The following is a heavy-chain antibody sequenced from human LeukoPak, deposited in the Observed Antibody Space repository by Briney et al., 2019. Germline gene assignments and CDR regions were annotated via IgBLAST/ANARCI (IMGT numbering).Heavy chain of an antibody. D-gene: IGHD6-13*01. CDR1: GYTFTSYG. CDR2: ISAYNGNT. V-gene: IGHV1-18*01. CDR3: ASQSLVAAAGTDPGYYYYYMDV. Sequence: ASVKVSCKASGYTFTSYGISWVRQAPGQGLEWMGWISAYNGNTNYAQKLQGRVTMTTDTSTSTAYMELRSLRSDDTAVYYCASQSLVAAAGTDPGYYYYYMDVWGKGTTVTISS. J-gene: IGHJ6*03.